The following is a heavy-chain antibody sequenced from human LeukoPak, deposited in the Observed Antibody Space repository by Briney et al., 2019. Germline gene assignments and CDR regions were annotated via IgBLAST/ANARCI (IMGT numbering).Heavy chain of an antibody. Sequence: GGSLRLSCAASGFTVSNKYMTWVRQAPGKGLEWVSLIYSDGRTYYADSVKGRCTISRDNSKNTLCLQMNSLRVEDTAVYYCVRGLFLSGYLDAFDIWGQGTVVTVSS. D-gene: IGHD3-22*01. J-gene: IGHJ3*02. V-gene: IGHV3-53*01. CDR3: VRGLFLSGYLDAFDI. CDR2: IYSDGRT. CDR1: GFTVSNKY.